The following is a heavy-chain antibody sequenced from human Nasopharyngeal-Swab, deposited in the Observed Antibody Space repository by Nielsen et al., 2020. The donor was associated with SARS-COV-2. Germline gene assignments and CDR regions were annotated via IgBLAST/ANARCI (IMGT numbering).Heavy chain of an antibody. V-gene: IGHV1-46*02. CDR1: GYTFNNYY. D-gene: IGHD6-13*01. J-gene: IGHJ6*02. Sequence: ASVKVSCKASGYTFNNYYIHWVRQAPGQGLEWMGMINPGSGSTSYAQKFQGRVTMTRDTSTSTVYMELSSLRSEDTAVYYCARVRRIAAAASYGMDVWGQGTTVTVSS. CDR3: ARVRRIAAAASYGMDV. CDR2: INPGSGST.